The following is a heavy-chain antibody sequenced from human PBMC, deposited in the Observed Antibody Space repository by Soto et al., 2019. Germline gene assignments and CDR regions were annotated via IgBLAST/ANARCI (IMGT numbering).Heavy chain of an antibody. CDR3: ARDHRRYSSSHYYYYGMDV. CDR2: ISSSSSYI. CDR1: VFTFMIYI. J-gene: IGHJ6*02. D-gene: IGHD6-13*01. V-gene: IGHV3-21*01. Sequence: GCSLELCSASSVFTFMIYIMNWVRQAPGKGLEWVASISSSSSYIYYADSVKGRFTISRDNAKNSLYLQMNSLRAEDTAVYYCARDHRRYSSSHYYYYGMDVWGQGTTVTVSS.